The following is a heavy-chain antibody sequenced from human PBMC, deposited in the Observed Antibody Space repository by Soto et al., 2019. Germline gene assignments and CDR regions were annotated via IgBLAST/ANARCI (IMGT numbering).Heavy chain of an antibody. Sequence: QVQLVQSGAEVREPGASVKVSCKASGYSFTSFDINWVRQTTGQGLEWMGWMQPSSGRTGYAQKFQGRVTMTTDTSINTAYMELSSVTADDSSFYYCAPGVTAGVDYWGQGTLVTVSS. V-gene: IGHV1-8*01. D-gene: IGHD1-26*01. CDR3: APGVTAGVDY. CDR1: GYSFTSFD. J-gene: IGHJ4*02. CDR2: MQPSSGRT.